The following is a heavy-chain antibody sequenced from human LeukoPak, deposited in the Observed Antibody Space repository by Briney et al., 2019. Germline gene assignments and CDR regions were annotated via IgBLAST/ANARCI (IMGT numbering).Heavy chain of an antibody. CDR1: GFTFSSYE. CDR3: ARDGATGYYYYMDV. V-gene: IGHV3-48*03. CDR2: ISSSGSTI. J-gene: IGHJ6*03. Sequence: GGSLRLSCAASGFTFSSYEMNWVRQAPGKGLEWVSYISSSGSTIYYADSVKGRFTISRDNAKNSLYLQMNSLRAEDTAVYYCARDGATGYYYYMDVWGKGTTVTISS. D-gene: IGHD1-26*01.